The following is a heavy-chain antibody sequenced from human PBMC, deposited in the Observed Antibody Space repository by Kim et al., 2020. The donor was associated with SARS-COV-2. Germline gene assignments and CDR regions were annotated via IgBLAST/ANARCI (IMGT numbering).Heavy chain of an antibody. CDR3: AREELRYFDWLLLSDADPARCAFDI. Sequence: SETLSLTCAVYGGSFSGYYWSWIRQPPGKGLEWIGEINHSGSTNYNPSLKSRVTISVDTSKNQFSLKLSSVTAADTAVYYCAREELRYFDWLLLSDADPARCAFDIWGQGTMVTVSS. V-gene: IGHV4-34*01. CDR1: GGSFSGYY. J-gene: IGHJ3*02. D-gene: IGHD3-9*01. CDR2: INHSGST.